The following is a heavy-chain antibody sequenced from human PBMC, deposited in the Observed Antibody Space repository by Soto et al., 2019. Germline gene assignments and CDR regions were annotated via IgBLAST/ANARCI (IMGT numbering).Heavy chain of an antibody. Sequence: GGSLRLSCASSGFTFSDYYTSLMRQAAGKGLEWVSYISSSGSTIYYAYSVKGRFTIFRDNANNSLYLHMSSLRAEDTAVYYCASSPSGYSIYVGLSYYYYMDVWGKGTTVTVSS. CDR2: ISSSGSTI. J-gene: IGHJ6*03. D-gene: IGHD4-4*01. V-gene: IGHV3-11*01. CDR3: ASSPSGYSIYVGLSYYYYMDV. CDR1: GFTFSDYY.